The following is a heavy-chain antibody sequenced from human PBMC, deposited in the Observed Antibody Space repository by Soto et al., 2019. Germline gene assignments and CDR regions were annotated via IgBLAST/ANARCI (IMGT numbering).Heavy chain of an antibody. CDR1: GFTFNYYR. CDR2: LQTDGSHP. Sequence: EVQLVVSGGGLVQPGGSLRLSCVASGFTFNYYRMHWVRQAPGEGLMWVSRLQTDGSHPDYADSVKGRFTISRDNAKNTLYLQMNNLRAEDTAVYYCARGGDPDYWGQGILVTVSS. V-gene: IGHV3-74*01. D-gene: IGHD2-21*02. J-gene: IGHJ4*02. CDR3: ARGGDPDY.